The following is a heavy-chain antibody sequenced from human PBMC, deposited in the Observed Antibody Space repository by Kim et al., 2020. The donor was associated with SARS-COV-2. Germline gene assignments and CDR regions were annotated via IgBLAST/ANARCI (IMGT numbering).Heavy chain of an antibody. Sequence: GGSLRLSCAASVFPFSNSPMSWVRQAPGKGLEWVSTISGSGSDTFYADSVKGRFTISRDNSRNTLYLQMNSLRAEDTAVFYCAKDAFMTSVLTQGYFDS. CDR3: AKDAFMTSVLTQGYFDS. CDR1: VFPFSNSP. V-gene: IGHV3-23*01. J-gene: IGHJ4*03. D-gene: IGHD4-17*01. CDR2: ISGSGSDT.